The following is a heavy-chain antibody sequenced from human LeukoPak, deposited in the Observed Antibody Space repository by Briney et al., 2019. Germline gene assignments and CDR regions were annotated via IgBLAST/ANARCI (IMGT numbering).Heavy chain of an antibody. J-gene: IGHJ5*02. CDR1: GFSLRDHA. Sequence: GGSLRLSCTAPGFSLRDHAMSWFRQAPGKGPEWVGFIRAKAHGGTTEKAASLEGRFTISRDDSRNIVYLQMNSLKIEDTAIYYCTRDKGYSWFAEWFDPWGQGTLVTVSS. V-gene: IGHV3-49*03. CDR3: TRDKGYSWFAEWFDP. D-gene: IGHD6-13*01. CDR2: IRAKAHGGTT.